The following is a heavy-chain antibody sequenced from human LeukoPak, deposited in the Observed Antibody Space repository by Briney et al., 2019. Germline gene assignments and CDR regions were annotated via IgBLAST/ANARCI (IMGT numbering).Heavy chain of an antibody. CDR1: GFHFDDYG. CDR3: AKNYDFWSPDWFDP. Sequence: GGSLRLSCSAYGFHFDDYGMSWVRQAPGKGLELVPGINWNGGSTGYADSVKGRFTISRDNAKNSLYLQMNSLRAEDTALYYCAKNYDFWSPDWFDPWGQGTLVTVSS. V-gene: IGHV3-20*04. J-gene: IGHJ5*02. CDR2: INWNGGST. D-gene: IGHD3-3*01.